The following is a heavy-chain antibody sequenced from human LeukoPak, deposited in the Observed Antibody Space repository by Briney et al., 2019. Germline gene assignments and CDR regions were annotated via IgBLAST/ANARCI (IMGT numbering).Heavy chain of an antibody. CDR3: ARGGYYDFWSGYYRNMDV. D-gene: IGHD3-3*01. J-gene: IGHJ6*03. CDR1: GFTVSSNY. CDR2: IYSGGST. V-gene: IGHV3-53*01. Sequence: GGSLRLSCAASGFTVSSNYTSRIRQAPGKGLEWVSVIYSGGSTYYADSVKGRFTISRDNAKNSLYLQMNSLRAEDTALYHCARGGYYDFWSGYYRNMDVWGKGTTVTVSS.